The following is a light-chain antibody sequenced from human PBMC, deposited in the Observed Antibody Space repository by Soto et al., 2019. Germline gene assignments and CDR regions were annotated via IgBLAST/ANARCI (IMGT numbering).Light chain of an antibody. CDR2: DVS. J-gene: IGLJ1*01. CDR1: SSDVGGYNY. CDR3: SSSTSSSNPSYV. V-gene: IGLV2-14*01. Sequence: QSVLTQPASVSGSPGQSITISCTGTSSDVGGYNYVSWYQQHPGNAPKLMIYDVSNRPSGVSNRFSGSKSGNTASLTISGLQAEDEADYSCSSSTSSSNPSYVFGTGTKLTVL.